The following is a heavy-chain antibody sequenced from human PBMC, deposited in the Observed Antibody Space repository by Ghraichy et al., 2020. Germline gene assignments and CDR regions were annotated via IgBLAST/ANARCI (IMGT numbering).Heavy chain of an antibody. V-gene: IGHV4-34*01. CDR3: ARGRKSSQQLVPLPFDY. J-gene: IGHJ4*02. CDR2: INHWGST. D-gene: IGHD6-13*01. Sequence: SETLSLTCAVYGGSFTSYYWSWIRQPPGKGLEWIGEINHWGSTTYNPSLKSRVTLSVDRSKDQFSLKLSSVTAADTAVCYCARGRKSSQQLVPLPFDYWGQGTLLPVSS. CDR1: GGSFTSYY.